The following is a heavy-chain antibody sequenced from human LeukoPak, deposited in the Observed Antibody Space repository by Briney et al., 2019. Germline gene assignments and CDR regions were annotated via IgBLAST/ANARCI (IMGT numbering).Heavy chain of an antibody. D-gene: IGHD4-17*01. CDR3: ARDHGDYIQYNWFDP. J-gene: IGHJ5*02. CDR1: GYTFTSYY. Sequence: ASVKLSCKASGYTFTSYYMHWVRQAPGQGLEWMGWINPNSGGTKYAQKFQGRVTITRDTSISTAYMELSGLRSDDTAVYYCARDHGDYIQYNWFDPWGQGTLVAVSS. CDR2: INPNSGGT. V-gene: IGHV1-2*02.